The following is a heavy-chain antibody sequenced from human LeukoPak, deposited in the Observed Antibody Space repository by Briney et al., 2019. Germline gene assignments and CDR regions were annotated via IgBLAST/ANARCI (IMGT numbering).Heavy chain of an antibody. CDR3: TTILLRPSWPTEYYYYYYYMDV. CDR2: IKSKTDGGTT. V-gene: IGHV3-15*01. J-gene: IGHJ6*03. CDR1: GFTFSNAW. Sequence: GGSLRLSCAASGFTFSNAWMSWVRQAPGKGLEWVGRIKSKTDGGTTDYAAPVKGRFTISRDDSKNTLYLQMNSLKTEDTAVYYCTTILLRPSWPTEYYYYYYYMDVWGKGTTVTVSS. D-gene: IGHD2-15*01.